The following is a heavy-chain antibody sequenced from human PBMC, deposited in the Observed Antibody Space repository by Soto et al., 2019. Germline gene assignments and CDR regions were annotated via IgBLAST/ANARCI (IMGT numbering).Heavy chain of an antibody. CDR2: IYYSGNT. D-gene: IGHD5-18*01. V-gene: IGHV4-31*03. CDR3: ARDRLMATAVTARHYIGMGF. CDR1: GGSIRSGGYY. Sequence: PSETLSLTCTVSGGSIRSGGYYWSWVRQNPRKGLEWIGNIYYSGNTYYNPSLKSRLTISVDTSKNQFSLNLSSVTAADTAVYYCARDRLMATAVTARHYIGMGFCCPGTTGTVS. J-gene: IGHJ6*02.